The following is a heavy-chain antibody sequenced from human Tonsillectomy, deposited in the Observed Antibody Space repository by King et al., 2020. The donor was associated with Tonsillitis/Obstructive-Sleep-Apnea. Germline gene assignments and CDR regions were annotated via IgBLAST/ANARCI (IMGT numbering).Heavy chain of an antibody. V-gene: IGHV3-53*01. CDR1: GFTVSSNY. Sequence: VKLVESGGGLIQPGGSLRLSCAASGFTVSSNYMSWVRQAPGKGLEWVSVIYSGGSTYYADSVKGRFTISRDNSKNTLYLQMNSLRAEDTAVYYCARVSEDDYYYYYYMDVWGKGTTVTVSS. CDR2: IYSGGST. J-gene: IGHJ6*03. CDR3: ARVSEDDYYYYYYMDV.